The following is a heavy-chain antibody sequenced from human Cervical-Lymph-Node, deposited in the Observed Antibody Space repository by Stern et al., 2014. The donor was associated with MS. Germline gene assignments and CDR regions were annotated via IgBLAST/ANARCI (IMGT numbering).Heavy chain of an antibody. J-gene: IGHJ4*02. D-gene: IGHD2-2*01. V-gene: IGHV2-5*01. CDR1: GFSLSTSGDGDGEG. Sequence: QVTLKESGPTLVKPTQTLTLTCSFSGFSLSTSGDGDGEGVGWTPQPPGKALESLGLISWNDQKRYSQALKTRLAITKDPSRDLVVLTLTNLDPVDTATYYCAHFKVVQYLDWTRTSRKYYFDSWGQGILVTVSS. CDR3: AHFKVVQYLDWTRTSRKYYFDS. CDR2: ISWNDQK.